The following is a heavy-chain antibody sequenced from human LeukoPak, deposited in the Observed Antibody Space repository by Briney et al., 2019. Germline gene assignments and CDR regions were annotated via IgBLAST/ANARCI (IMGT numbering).Heavy chain of an antibody. CDR1: GFPFNNYR. V-gene: IGHV3-30-3*01. J-gene: IGHJ4*02. Sequence: GRSLRLSCAVSGFPFNNYRMHWVRQAPGKGLEWVAFISDDGANKYYTDSVKGRFTISRDNSKNTLYLQMNSLRAEDTAVYYCARDCCGEWYFFDLWGQGTLVTVSS. CDR2: ISDDGANK. CDR3: ARDCCGEWYFFDL. D-gene: IGHD3-10*01.